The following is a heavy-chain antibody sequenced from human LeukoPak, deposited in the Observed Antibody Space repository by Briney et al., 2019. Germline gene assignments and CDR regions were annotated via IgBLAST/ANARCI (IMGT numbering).Heavy chain of an antibody. Sequence: PEGSLRLSCAASGFTFSSYWMSWVRQAPGKGLEWVANIRQDGSEEYYVDSVKGRFTISRDNAKNSLYLQMNSLRAEDTAVYYCARDYYGSGSYRTFDYWGQGTLVTVSS. V-gene: IGHV3-7*01. D-gene: IGHD3-10*01. CDR3: ARDYYGSGSYRTFDY. CDR2: IRQDGSEE. J-gene: IGHJ4*02. CDR1: GFTFSSYW.